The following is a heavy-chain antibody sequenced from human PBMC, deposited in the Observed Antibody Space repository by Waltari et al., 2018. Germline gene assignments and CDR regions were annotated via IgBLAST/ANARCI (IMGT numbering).Heavy chain of an antibody. D-gene: IGHD1-1*01. CDR1: GFTFSSYL. Sequence: EVQLVESGGGLVQPGGSLRLSCAASGFTFSSYLMSWVRQAPGKGLEWVANIKQDGSEKYYVDSVKGRFTISRDNSKNTLYLQMNSLRAEDTAVYYCAKGALEGIDYWGQGTLVTVSS. CDR3: AKGALEGIDY. V-gene: IGHV3-7*03. J-gene: IGHJ4*02. CDR2: IKQDGSEK.